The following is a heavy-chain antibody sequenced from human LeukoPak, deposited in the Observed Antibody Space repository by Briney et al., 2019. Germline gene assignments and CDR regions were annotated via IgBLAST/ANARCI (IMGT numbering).Heavy chain of an antibody. V-gene: IGHV1-8*01. CDR2: MNPNSGNT. D-gene: IGHD6-19*01. CDR1: GYTFTSYD. J-gene: IGHJ5*02. Sequence: GASVTVSCTASGYTFTSYDINWVRQATGQGLEWMGWMNPNSGNTGYAQKFQGRVTITADKSTSTAYMELSSLRSEDTAVYYCARDRKGIAVAGTPYNWFDPWGQGTLVTVSS. CDR3: ARDRKGIAVAGTPYNWFDP.